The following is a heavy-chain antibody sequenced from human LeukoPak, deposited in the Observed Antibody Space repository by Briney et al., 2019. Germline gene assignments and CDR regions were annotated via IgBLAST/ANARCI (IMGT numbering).Heavy chain of an antibody. CDR3: VRAYTTSGTYLEQ. Sequence: GGSLRLSCTAAGFTFSTYAMGWARHAPGKGLEWVSGIGSNGVYTYYAECGKGRFTISRDNSKNRVYLQMNSVRAEDTALYYCVRAYTTSGTYLEQWGQGTLVTVSS. CDR2: IGSNGVYT. CDR1: GFTFSTYA. J-gene: IGHJ4*02. V-gene: IGHV3-23*01. D-gene: IGHD1-1*01.